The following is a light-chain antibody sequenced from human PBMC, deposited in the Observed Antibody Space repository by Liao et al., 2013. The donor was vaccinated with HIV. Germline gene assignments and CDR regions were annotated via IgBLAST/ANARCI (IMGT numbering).Light chain of an antibody. Sequence: SYELTQPPSVSVSPGQTASITCSGDKLGDKYACWYQQKPGQSPVVVIYQDSKRPSGIPERFSGSNSGNTATLTISGTQAMDEADYYCQAWDSSTDAVFGGGTKLTVL. V-gene: IGLV3-1*01. CDR1: KLGDKY. CDR2: QDS. J-gene: IGLJ2*01. CDR3: QAWDSSTDAV.